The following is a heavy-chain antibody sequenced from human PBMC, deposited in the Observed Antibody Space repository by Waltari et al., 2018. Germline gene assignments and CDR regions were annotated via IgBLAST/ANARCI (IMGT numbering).Heavy chain of an antibody. CDR3: AREWGYSSSWYLSYFDY. CDR1: GGTFSSYA. CDR2: IIPNPGRA. J-gene: IGHJ4*02. V-gene: IGHV1-69*04. Sequence: QVQLVQSGAEVKKPGSSVKVSCKASGGTFSSYAISWVRQAPGQGLEWMGRIIPNPGRANNAQKCQGRGTITAEKATRTAYMELSSLGSEETAVYYCAREWGYSSSWYLSYFDYWGQGTLVTVSS. D-gene: IGHD6-13*01.